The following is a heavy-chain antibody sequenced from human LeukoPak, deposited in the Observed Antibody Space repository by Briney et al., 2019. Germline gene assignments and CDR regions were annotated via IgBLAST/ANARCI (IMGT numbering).Heavy chain of an antibody. Sequence: GGSLRLSCAASGFTFSSYAMSWVRQAPGKGLEWVSAISGSGGSTYYADSVKGRFTISRDNSKNTLYLQMNSLRAEDTAVYYGAKDLYSGYDFGGNFDYWGQGTLVTVSS. V-gene: IGHV3-23*01. J-gene: IGHJ4*02. D-gene: IGHD5-12*01. CDR2: ISGSGGST. CDR3: AKDLYSGYDFGGNFDY. CDR1: GFTFSSYA.